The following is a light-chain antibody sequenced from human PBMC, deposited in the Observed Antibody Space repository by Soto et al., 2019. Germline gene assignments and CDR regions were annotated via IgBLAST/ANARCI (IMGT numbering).Light chain of an antibody. Sequence: EIVMTQSPATLSVSPGERATLSCRASQSISSNLAWYQQKPGQAPRLLIYGASTRATGIPARFSGSGSGTEFTHTISSLQSEDFAVCYCQHYNNWPPWTFGQGNKVEIK. J-gene: IGKJ1*01. CDR2: GAS. CDR1: QSISSN. CDR3: QHYNNWPPWT. V-gene: IGKV3-15*01.